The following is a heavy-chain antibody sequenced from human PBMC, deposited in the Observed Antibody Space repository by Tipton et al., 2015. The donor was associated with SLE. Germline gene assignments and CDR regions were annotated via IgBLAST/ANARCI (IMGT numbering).Heavy chain of an antibody. CDR3: TKVGGSGHFDY. D-gene: IGHD3-16*01. CDR1: GHSISSGYY. V-gene: IGHV4-61*01. Sequence: GLVKPSETLSLICNVSGHSISSGYYWGWIRQFPGKGLEWIGYIYYSATTNYNPSLKSRVTMSVDTSKNQFSLNLRSVTAADTAVYYCTKVGGSGHFDYWGQGTLVTVSS. J-gene: IGHJ4*02. CDR2: IYYSATT.